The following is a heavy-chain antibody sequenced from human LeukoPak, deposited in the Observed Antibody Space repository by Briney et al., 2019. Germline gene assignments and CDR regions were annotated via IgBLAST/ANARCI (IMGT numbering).Heavy chain of an antibody. J-gene: IGHJ4*02. D-gene: IGHD2-2*02. V-gene: IGHV3-74*01. Sequence: GGSLRLSCAASGFTFSSYSMNWVRQAPGKGLVWVAHINTDGRTTTYADSVKGRFTVARDNAKNTLYLEMNRLRAEDTAVYYCARDNTYMFDYWGQGTQVTVSS. CDR3: ARDNTYMFDY. CDR1: GFTFSSYS. CDR2: INTDGRTT.